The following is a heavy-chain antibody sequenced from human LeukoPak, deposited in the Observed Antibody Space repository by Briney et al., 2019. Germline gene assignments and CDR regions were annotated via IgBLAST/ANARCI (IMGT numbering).Heavy chain of an antibody. J-gene: IGHJ5*02. Sequence: GASVKVSCKASGYTFTGYYMHWVRQAPGQGLEWMGWINPNSGGTNYAQKFQGRVTMTRDTSISTAYMELSRLRSDDTAVYYCARDPSSIAARPLRGFDPWGQGTLVTVSS. V-gene: IGHV1-2*02. CDR3: ARDPSSIAARPLRGFDP. D-gene: IGHD6-6*01. CDR2: INPNSGGT. CDR1: GYTFTGYY.